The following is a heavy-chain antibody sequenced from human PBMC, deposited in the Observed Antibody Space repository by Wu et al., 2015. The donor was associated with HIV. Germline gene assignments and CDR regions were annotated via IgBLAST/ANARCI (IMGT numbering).Heavy chain of an antibody. Sequence: QLQLVQSGAEVKKPGASVKVSCKASGYTFTGYYLHWVRQAPGQGFEWMGWINPNIGGTIYAQKFQGRVTMTRDTSITTAYMELTRLTSDDTATYYCARDAGDKFRLLESYYLDVWGTGTTVTVSS. V-gene: IGHV1-2*02. CDR1: GYTFTGYY. J-gene: IGHJ6*04. CDR3: ARDAGDKFRLLESYYLDV. CDR2: INPNIGGT. D-gene: IGHD3-3*01.